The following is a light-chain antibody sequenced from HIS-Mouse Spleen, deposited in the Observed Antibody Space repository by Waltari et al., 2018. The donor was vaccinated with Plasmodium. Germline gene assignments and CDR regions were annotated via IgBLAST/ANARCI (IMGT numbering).Light chain of an antibody. J-gene: IGKJ2*01. CDR2: GAS. Sequence: EIVLTQSPGTLSLSPGERATLSCRASQSVSSSYLAWYQQKPGQAPRLLIYGASSRATVIPDRFSCSGSGTDFTLTISRLEPEDFAVYYCQQYGSSPPYTFGQWTKLEIK. CDR3: QQYGSSPPYT. V-gene: IGKV3-20*01. CDR1: QSVSSSY.